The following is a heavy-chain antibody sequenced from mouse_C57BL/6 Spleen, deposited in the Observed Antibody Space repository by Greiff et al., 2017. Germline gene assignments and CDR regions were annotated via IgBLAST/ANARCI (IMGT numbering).Heavy chain of an antibody. CDR1: GYTFTSYW. J-gene: IGHJ2*01. CDR2: IDPSDSYT. D-gene: IGHD1-1*01. Sequence: QVQLQQPGAELVKPGASVKLSCKASGYTFTSYWMQWVKQRPGQGLEWIGEIDPSDSYTNYNQKFKGKATLTVDTSSSTAYMHLSSLTSEDSAVYYWARSTLGAYYYGSFDYWGQGTTLTVSS. V-gene: IGHV1-50*01. CDR3: ARSTLGAYYYGSFDY.